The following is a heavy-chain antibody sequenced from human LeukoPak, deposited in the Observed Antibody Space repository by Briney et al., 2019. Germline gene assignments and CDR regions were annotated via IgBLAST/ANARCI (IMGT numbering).Heavy chain of an antibody. CDR3: AREGRQDYVYFDY. CDR1: GGSISDYY. D-gene: IGHD4-17*01. V-gene: IGHV4-59*01. J-gene: IGHJ4*02. Sequence: PSETLTLTCTVSGGSISDYYWSWIRQPPGKGLEWIGYINYSGNTNYNPSLKSQVTISVDTSKNQFSLRLTSVTAADTAVFYCAREGRQDYVYFDYWGQGSLVTVSS. CDR2: INYSGNT.